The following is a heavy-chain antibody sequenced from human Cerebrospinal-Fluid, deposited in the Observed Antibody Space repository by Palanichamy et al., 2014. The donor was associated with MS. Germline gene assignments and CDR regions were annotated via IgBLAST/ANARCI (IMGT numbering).Heavy chain of an antibody. J-gene: IGHJ3*02. Sequence: QVQLQESGPGLVKPSETLSLTCSVSGGSIRSGSYYWGWVRQPPGKGLEWIGSIYYTGSTYYSPSLKSRVTISVDSSKNQLSLRLSSVAAADTGLYFCARRGTVTTPLNAFDIWGQGTMATVSS. CDR1: GGSIRSGSYY. CDR2: IYYTGST. V-gene: IGHV4-39*01. CDR3: ARRGTVTTPLNAFDI. D-gene: IGHD1-7*01.